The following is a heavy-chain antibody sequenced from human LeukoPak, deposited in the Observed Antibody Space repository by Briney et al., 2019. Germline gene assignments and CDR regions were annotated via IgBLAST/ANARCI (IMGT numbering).Heavy chain of an antibody. CDR2: VYFSGST. D-gene: IGHD2-21*02. CDR1: GGSVSSSTCY. J-gene: IGHJ4*02. Sequence: SSETLSLTCTVSGGSVSSSTCYWGWIRQPPGEGLEWIGSVYFSGSTDYNPSLSSRVTISVDTSKNQFSLRLSSVTAADAAVYYCARQVMTDTRYFDYWGQGTLVTASS. CDR3: ARQVMTDTRYFDY. V-gene: IGHV4-39*01.